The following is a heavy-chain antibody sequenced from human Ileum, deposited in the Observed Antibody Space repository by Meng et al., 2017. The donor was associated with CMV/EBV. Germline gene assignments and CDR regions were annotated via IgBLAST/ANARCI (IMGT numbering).Heavy chain of an antibody. CDR2: ISTTKYNTI. CDR1: GFTLSSYE. D-gene: IGHD4-11*01. Sequence: GGSLRLSCAVSGFTLSSYEMMWISQAPGKGLEWFSYISTTKYNTIYYADSVKGRFTISRDTVKNSLYLQKSSLRAEDTAIYYCARLQYFDYWGRGTLVTVSS. J-gene: IGHJ4*02. V-gene: IGHV3-48*03. CDR3: ARLQYFDY.